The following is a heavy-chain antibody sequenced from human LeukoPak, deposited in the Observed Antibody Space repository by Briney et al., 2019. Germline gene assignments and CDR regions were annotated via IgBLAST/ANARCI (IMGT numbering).Heavy chain of an antibody. V-gene: IGHV1-8*01. D-gene: IGHD6-13*01. CDR1: GYTFSVYG. Sequence: ASVKVSCKASGYTFSVYGITWVRQATGQGLEWMGWMNPNSGNTGYAQKFQGRVTMTRNTSISTAYMELSSLRSEDTAVYYCARGLFRSWKWFDSWGQGTLVTVSS. CDR2: MNPNSGNT. CDR3: ARGLFRSWKWFDS. J-gene: IGHJ5*01.